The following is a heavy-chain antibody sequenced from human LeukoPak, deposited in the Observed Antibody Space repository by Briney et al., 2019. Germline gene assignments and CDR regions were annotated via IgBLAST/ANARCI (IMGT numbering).Heavy chain of an antibody. Sequence: GGSLRLSCAASGFTFSSYAMSWVRQAPGQGLEWVSGISDSGGNTYYAASVKGRFTISRDNSKATLYLQMNSLRGEDTAVYYCAKYLRGGAVSGAFDYWGQGTLVTVSS. D-gene: IGHD6-19*01. J-gene: IGHJ4*02. CDR1: GFTFSSYA. V-gene: IGHV3-23*01. CDR3: AKYLRGGAVSGAFDY. CDR2: ISDSGGNT.